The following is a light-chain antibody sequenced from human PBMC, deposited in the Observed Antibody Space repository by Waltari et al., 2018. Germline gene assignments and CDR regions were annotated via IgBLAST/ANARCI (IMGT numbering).Light chain of an antibody. CDR2: GAS. CDR1: QTISSNY. V-gene: IGKV3-20*01. CDR3: QQYGSSPLT. Sequence: ESVLTQSPGTLSLSPGERATLSCRATQTISSNYLAWYQQKPGQAPRLLIYGASTRATGIPDRFGGSGSGTDFTLTISRLEPEDFAVYYCQQYGSSPLTFGPGTTVDIK. J-gene: IGKJ3*01.